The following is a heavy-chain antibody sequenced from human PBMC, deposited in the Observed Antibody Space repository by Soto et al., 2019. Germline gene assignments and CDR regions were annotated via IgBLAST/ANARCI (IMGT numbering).Heavy chain of an antibody. CDR3: ARDLFDGIILPFDS. CDR1: GFIFSSSG. Sequence: PVGSLKLSCAASGFIFSSSGMNWVRQAPGKGLEWVSSITSSSSSIYYADSVKGRFTISRDNAKNSLYLQMNSLRAEDTAVYYYARDLFDGIILPFDSWGQGNPVTV. CDR2: ITSSSSSI. D-gene: IGHD3-3*01. J-gene: IGHJ4*02. V-gene: IGHV3-21*01.